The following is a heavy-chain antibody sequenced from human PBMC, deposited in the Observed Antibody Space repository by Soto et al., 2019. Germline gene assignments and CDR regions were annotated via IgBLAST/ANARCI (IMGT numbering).Heavy chain of an antibody. CDR2: MNPNSGNT. Sequence: ASVKVSCKASGYTFTSYDINWVRQATGQGLEWMGWMNPNSGNTGYAQKFQGRVTMTRNTSISTAYMELSSLRSEDTAVYYCARGTDEGPRACYYYYMDVWGKGTTVTVSS. CDR1: GYTFTSYD. V-gene: IGHV1-8*01. CDR3: ARGTDEGPRACYYYYMDV. J-gene: IGHJ6*03.